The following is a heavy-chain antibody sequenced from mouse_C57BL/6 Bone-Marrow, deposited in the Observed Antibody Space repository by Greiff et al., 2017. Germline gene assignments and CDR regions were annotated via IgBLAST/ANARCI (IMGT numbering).Heavy chain of an antibody. CDR1: GYTFTSYG. D-gene: IGHD2-3*01. CDR3: ARSDGYSYWYFDV. Sequence: QVQLKESGAELARPGASVKLSCKASGYTFTSYGISWVKQRTGQGLEWIGEIYPRSGNTYYNEKFKGKATLTADKSSSTAYMELRSLTSEDSAVYFCARSDGYSYWYFDVWGTGTTVTVSS. J-gene: IGHJ1*03. CDR2: IYPRSGNT. V-gene: IGHV1-81*01.